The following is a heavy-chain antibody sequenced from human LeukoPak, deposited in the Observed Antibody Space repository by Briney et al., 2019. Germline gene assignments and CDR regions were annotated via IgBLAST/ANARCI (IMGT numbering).Heavy chain of an antibody. CDR1: GFTFSSYW. V-gene: IGHV3-23*01. CDR2: ITRAGTT. J-gene: IGHJ6*03. Sequence: PGGSLRLSCAASGFTFSSYWMHWVRQAPGKGLEWVSAITRAGTTYYADSVKGRFTISRDNSKNTLSLQMNSLRAEDTAVYYCAKNFWSDKYYYYYMDVWGKGTTVTVSS. D-gene: IGHD3-3*01. CDR3: AKNFWSDKYYYYYMDV.